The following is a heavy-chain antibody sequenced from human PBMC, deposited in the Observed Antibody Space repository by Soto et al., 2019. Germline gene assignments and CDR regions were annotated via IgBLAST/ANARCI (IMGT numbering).Heavy chain of an antibody. CDR2: INYSGST. Sequence: SEPLSLTCAVSGGSFNGYSWTWIRQPPGKGLEWIGEINYSGSTNYNPSLKSRVAISVDASKNQFSLRLTSMTAADTAVYYCVSAYTYETAFDYWGQGTLVTVSS. J-gene: IGHJ4*02. V-gene: IGHV4-34*01. CDR1: GGSFNGYS. CDR3: VSAYTYETAFDY. D-gene: IGHD5-18*01.